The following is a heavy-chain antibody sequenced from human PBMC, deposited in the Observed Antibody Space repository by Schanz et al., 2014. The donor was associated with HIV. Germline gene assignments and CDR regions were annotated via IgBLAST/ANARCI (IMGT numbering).Heavy chain of an antibody. CDR2: ISSSSSYI. Sequence: EVQLVESGGGLVKPGGSLRLSCAASGFTFSSYSMNWVRQAPGKGLEWVSSISSSSSYIYYADSVKGRFTISRDNSKNMLYLQMTSLRVEDTAVYYCTKDIVAGASEYWGQGTLVIVSS. V-gene: IGHV3-21*04. J-gene: IGHJ4*02. CDR1: GFTFSSYS. D-gene: IGHD6-19*01. CDR3: TKDIVAGASEY.